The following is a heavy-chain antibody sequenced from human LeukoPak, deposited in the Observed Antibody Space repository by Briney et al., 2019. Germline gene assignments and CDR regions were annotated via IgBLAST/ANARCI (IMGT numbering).Heavy chain of an antibody. CDR3: ARDVAREFDY. CDR2: MSPNSGDT. Sequence: GASVKVSCKASGYTFTSYDINWVRQATGQGLEWMGWMSPNSGDTGYAQKFQGRVTMTRDTSTRTIYMQLSSLRSEDTAVYYCARDVAREFDYWGQGALVTVSS. V-gene: IGHV1-8*01. D-gene: IGHD5-24*01. J-gene: IGHJ4*02. CDR1: GYTFTSYD.